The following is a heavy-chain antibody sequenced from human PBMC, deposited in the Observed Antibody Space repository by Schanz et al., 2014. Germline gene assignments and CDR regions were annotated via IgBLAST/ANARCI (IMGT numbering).Heavy chain of an antibody. D-gene: IGHD7-27*01. Sequence: EVQLVSSGGGFLHPGFSLLLSCAASFFPVISNYMSWVRQAPGKGLEWVAVIYSGGSTFYTDSVKGRFTISRDNSKNTLYLQMNSLIAEDTAVYYCARENLNWEAFDIWGQGTVVTVSS. V-gene: IGHV3-53*01. J-gene: IGHJ3*02. CDR1: FFPVISNY. CDR3: ARENLNWEAFDI. CDR2: IYSGGST.